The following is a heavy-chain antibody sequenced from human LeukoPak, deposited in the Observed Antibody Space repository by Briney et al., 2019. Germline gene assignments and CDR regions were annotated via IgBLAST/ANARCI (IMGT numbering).Heavy chain of an antibody. Sequence: SETLSLTCALYGGSFSGYYWSWIRQPPGKGLEWIGEINHSGSTNYNPSLKSRVTISVDTSKNQFSLKLSSVTAADTAVYYCARGGIVGATRLNWFDPWGQGTLVTVSS. CDR2: INHSGST. J-gene: IGHJ5*02. D-gene: IGHD1-26*01. V-gene: IGHV4-34*01. CDR1: GGSFSGYY. CDR3: ARGGIVGATRLNWFDP.